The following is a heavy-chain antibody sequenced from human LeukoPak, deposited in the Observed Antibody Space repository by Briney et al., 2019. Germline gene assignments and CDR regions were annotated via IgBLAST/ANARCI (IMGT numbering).Heavy chain of an antibody. J-gene: IGHJ6*03. CDR3: ARANYGDIYYYYYYMDV. CDR1: GFTFSSYS. CDR2: ISSSSSYI. Sequence: PGGSLRLSCAASGFTFSSYSMNWVRQAPGKGLEWVSSISSSSSYIYYADSVKGRFTISRDNAKNSLYLQMNSLRAEDTAVYYCARANYGDIYYYYYYMDVWGKGTTVTVSS. D-gene: IGHD4-17*01. V-gene: IGHV3-21*01.